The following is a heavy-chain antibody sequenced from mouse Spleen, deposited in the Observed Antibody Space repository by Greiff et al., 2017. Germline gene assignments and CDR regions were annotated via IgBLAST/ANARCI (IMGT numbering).Heavy chain of an antibody. V-gene: IGHV5-17*01. J-gene: IGHJ4*01. CDR3: ARVGHYYAMDY. CDR1: GFTFSDYG. Sequence: EVHLVESGGGLVKPGGSLKLSCAASGFTFSDYGMHWVRQAPEKGLEWVAYISSGSSTIYYADTVKGRFTISRDNAKNTLFLQMTSLRSEDTAMYYCARVGHYYAMDYWGQGTSVTVSS. CDR2: ISSGSSTI.